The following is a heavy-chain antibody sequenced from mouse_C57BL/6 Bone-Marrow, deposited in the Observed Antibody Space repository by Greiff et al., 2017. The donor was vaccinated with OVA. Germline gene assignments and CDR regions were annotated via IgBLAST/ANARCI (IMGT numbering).Heavy chain of an antibody. CDR2: IYPGGGYT. CDR3: ATYDYANGYFDY. D-gene: IGHD2-4*01. Sequence: VQLQQSGAELVRPGTSVKMSCKASGYTLTNYWIGWAKQRPGHGLEWIGDIYPGGGYTNYNEKFKGQATLTANKSSSTDYMQFSILTSEDSAIYYCATYDYANGYFDYWGQGTTLTVSS. J-gene: IGHJ2*01. CDR1: GYTLTNYW. V-gene: IGHV1-63*01.